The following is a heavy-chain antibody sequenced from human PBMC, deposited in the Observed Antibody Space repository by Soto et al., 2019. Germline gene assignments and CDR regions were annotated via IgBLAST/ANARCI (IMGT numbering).Heavy chain of an antibody. Sequence: PGRSLRLSCAASGFTFSSYAMHWVRQAPGKGLEWVAVISYDGSNKYYADSVKGRFTISRDNSKNTLYLQMNSLRAEDTAVYYCARGPTFHGAYYYYGMDVWGQGTTVTVSS. V-gene: IGHV3-30-3*01. CDR1: GFTFSSYA. J-gene: IGHJ6*02. CDR2: ISYDGSNK. CDR3: ARGPTFHGAYYYYGMDV.